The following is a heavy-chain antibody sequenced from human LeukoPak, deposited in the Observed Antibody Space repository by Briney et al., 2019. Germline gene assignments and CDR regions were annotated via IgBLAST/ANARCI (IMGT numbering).Heavy chain of an antibody. CDR1: GGSISGYY. V-gene: IGHV4-59*12. CDR3: ARWGPQYYYYYMDV. D-gene: IGHD3-16*01. J-gene: IGHJ6*03. CDR2: IYYSGST. Sequence: SETLSLTCTVSGGSISGYYWGWIRQPPGKGLELIGYIYYSGSTNYNPSLKSRVTISVDTSKNQFSLKLSSVIAADTAVYYCARWGPQYYYYYMDVWGKGTTVTVSS.